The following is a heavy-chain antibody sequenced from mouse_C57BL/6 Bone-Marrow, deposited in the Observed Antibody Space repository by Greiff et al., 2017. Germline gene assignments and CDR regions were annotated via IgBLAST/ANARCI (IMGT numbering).Heavy chain of an antibody. CDR2: IRSKSSNYAT. D-gene: IGHD4-1*01. CDR3: VSLLGHYSMDY. CDR1: GFTFNTYA. J-gene: IGHJ4*01. Sequence: DVQLVESGGGLVQPKGSLKLSCAASGFTFNTYAMHWVRQAPGKGLEWVARIRSKSSNYATYYADSVKDRFTISRDDSQSMLYLQMNNLKTEDTARYYFVSLLGHYSMDYWGQGTSVTVSS. V-gene: IGHV10-3*01.